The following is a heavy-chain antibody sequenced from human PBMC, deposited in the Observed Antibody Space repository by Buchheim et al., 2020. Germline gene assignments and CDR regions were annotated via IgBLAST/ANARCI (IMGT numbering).Heavy chain of an antibody. Sequence: QVQLVESGGGVVQPVRSLRLSCAASGFTFRSYGMHWVRQAPGKGLEWVAVISYDASYKYYADSVKGRFTLSRDNSKNTLYLQMNSLRTEDTAVYYCAKGLEYSSSLDYWGQGT. V-gene: IGHV3-30*18. D-gene: IGHD6-6*01. J-gene: IGHJ4*02. CDR2: ISYDASYK. CDR1: GFTFRSYG. CDR3: AKGLEYSSSLDY.